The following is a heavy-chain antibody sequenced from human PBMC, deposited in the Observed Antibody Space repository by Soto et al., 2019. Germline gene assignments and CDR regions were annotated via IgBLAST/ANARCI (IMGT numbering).Heavy chain of an antibody. CDR2: ISSSSSTI. CDR3: ASLPLTTVTPRRGP. V-gene: IGHV3-48*01. CDR1: GFTFSSYS. J-gene: IGHJ5*02. D-gene: IGHD4-17*01. Sequence: GGSLRLSCASSGFTFSSYSMNWVRQAPGKGLEWVSYISSSSSTIYYADSVKGRFTISRDNAKNSLYLQMNSLRAEDTAVYYCASLPLTTVTPRRGPWGQGTLVTVSS.